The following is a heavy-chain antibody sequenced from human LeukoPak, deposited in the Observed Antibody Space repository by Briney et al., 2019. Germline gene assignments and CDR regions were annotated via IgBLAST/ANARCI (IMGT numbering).Heavy chain of an antibody. Sequence: GGSLRLSCEASGFTFSGYEMNWVRQAPGKGLEWISYICGRGITTYYADSVKGRFTISRDDAKKLLYLEMNSLRAEDTAVYYCARAYSSSWNGHFDYWGQGTLVTVSS. J-gene: IGHJ4*02. CDR3: ARAYSSSWNGHFDY. CDR2: ICGRGITT. CDR1: GFTFSGYE. D-gene: IGHD6-13*01. V-gene: IGHV3-48*03.